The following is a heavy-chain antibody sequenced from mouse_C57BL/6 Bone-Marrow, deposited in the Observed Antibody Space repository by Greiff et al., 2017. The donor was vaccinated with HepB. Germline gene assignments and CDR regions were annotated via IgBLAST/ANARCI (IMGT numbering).Heavy chain of an antibody. CDR3: VRREGLLGAMDY. J-gene: IGHJ4*01. V-gene: IGHV10-1*01. CDR2: IRSKSNNYAT. CDR1: GFSFNTYA. Sequence: EVKLLESGGGLVQPKGSLKLSCAASGFSFNTYAMNWVRQAPGKGLEWVARIRSKSNNYATYYADSVKDRFTISRDDSESMLYLQMNNLKTEDTAMYYCVRREGLLGAMDYWGQGTSVTVSS. D-gene: IGHD2-3*01.